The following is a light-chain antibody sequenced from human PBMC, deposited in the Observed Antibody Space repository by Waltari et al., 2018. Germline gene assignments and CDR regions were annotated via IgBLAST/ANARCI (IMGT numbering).Light chain of an antibody. CDR3: SSYGGSNNFYV. CDR1: SSDVGGYNY. Sequence: QSALTQPPSASGSPGQSVTISCAGTSSDVGGYNYVSWYQQHQGKPPKLIIYEVSKRPSGVPDRFSGSKSGNTASLTVSGLQAEDESDYYCSSYGGSNNFYVFGTGTKVSVL. V-gene: IGLV2-8*01. CDR2: EVS. J-gene: IGLJ1*01.